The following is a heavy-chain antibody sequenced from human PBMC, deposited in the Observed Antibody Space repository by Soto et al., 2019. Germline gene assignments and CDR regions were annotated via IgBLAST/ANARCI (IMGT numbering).Heavy chain of an antibody. V-gene: IGHV4-34*01. J-gene: IGHJ4*02. CDR2: INNSGST. CDR1: GGSFSGYY. Sequence: QVQLQQWGAGLLKPSETLSLTCAVYGGSFSGYYWSWIRQPPGKGLEWIGEINNSGSTNYNPSLKGRVTISVDTSKNQFSLKLSSVTAADTAVYYCARGKWLRSSFDYWGQGTLVTVSS. D-gene: IGHD5-12*01. CDR3: ARGKWLRSSFDY.